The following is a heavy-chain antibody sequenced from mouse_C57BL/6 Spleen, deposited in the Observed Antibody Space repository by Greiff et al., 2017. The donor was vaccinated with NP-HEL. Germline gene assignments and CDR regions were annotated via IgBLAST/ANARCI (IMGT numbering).Heavy chain of an antibody. CDR1: GYAFSSYW. CDR3: ASYYDYDRAWCAY. Sequence: QVQLKESGAELVKPGASVKISCKASGYAFSSYWMNWVKQRPGKGLEWIGQIYPGDGDTNYNGKFKGKATLTADKSSSTAYMQLSSLTSEDSAVYFCASYYDYDRAWCAYWGQGTLVTVSA. V-gene: IGHV1-80*01. CDR2: IYPGDGDT. D-gene: IGHD2-4*01. J-gene: IGHJ3*01.